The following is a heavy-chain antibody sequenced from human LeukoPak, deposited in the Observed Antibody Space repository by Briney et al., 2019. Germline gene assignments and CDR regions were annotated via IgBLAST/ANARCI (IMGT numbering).Heavy chain of an antibody. CDR1: GGAFSNHG. J-gene: IGHJ5*02. V-gene: IGHV1-69*04. CDR2: IIPLLSIT. Sequence: ASVKVSCKASGGAFSNHGINWVRQAPGQGLEWMGRIIPLLSITNYAQKFQGRVTITADKSTTTVYMDLSRLGSDDTAVYYCARAFEDWFDPWGQGTRVTVSS. CDR3: ARAFEDWFDP.